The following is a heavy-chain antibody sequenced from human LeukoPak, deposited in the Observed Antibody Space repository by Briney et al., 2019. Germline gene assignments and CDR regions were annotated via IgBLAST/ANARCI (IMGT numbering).Heavy chain of an antibody. D-gene: IGHD1-26*01. Sequence: SVKVSCKASGGTFSSYAISWVRQAPGQGLEWMGRIIPILGIANYAQKFQGRVTITADKSTSTAYMELSSLRSEDTAVYYCARLTRWELPNAWGQGTLVTVSS. CDR3: ARLTRWELPNA. CDR2: IIPILGIA. J-gene: IGHJ4*02. CDR1: GGTFSSYA. V-gene: IGHV1-69*04.